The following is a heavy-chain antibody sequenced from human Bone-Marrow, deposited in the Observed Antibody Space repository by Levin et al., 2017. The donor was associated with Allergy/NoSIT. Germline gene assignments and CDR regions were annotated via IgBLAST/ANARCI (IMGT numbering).Heavy chain of an antibody. V-gene: IGHV1-58*01. CDR2: IVGGSGST. J-gene: IGHJ6*02. CDR3: AAGGPAITTLSYFFGMDV. D-gene: IGHD1-1*01. Sequence: SVKVSCKASGFTFSSSAVHWVRQARGQRPEWIGWIVGGSGSTNYAQNFQERVTMTRDMSTSTAYVELGSLRSEDTAVYYCAAGGPAITTLSYFFGMDVWGPGTTVTVSS. CDR1: GFTFSSSA.